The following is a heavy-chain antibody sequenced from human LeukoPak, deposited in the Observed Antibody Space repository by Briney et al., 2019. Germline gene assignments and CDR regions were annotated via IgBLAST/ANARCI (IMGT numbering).Heavy chain of an antibody. CDR3: ARRPLHTVGITDNWFDP. Sequence: PGESLKISCKASGYRFSLYWIAWVRQMPGKGLEWMGIIYPGDSHTFYSPSFQGQVTMSADTSISTAYLQWTSLKASDTALYFCARRPLHTVGITDNWFDPWGQGTLVTVSS. J-gene: IGHJ5*02. V-gene: IGHV5-51*01. D-gene: IGHD1-26*01. CDR1: GYRFSLYW. CDR2: IYPGDSHT.